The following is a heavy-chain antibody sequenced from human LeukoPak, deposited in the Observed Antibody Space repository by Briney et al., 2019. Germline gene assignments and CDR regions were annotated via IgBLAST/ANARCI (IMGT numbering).Heavy chain of an antibody. J-gene: IGHJ4*02. D-gene: IGHD3-10*01. V-gene: IGHV3-7*01. Sequence: PGGSLRLSCAASGFTFSRYWMSWVRQAPGKGLEWVANIKQDGSEKYYVDSVKGRFTISRDNAKNSLYLQMSSLRAEDTAVYYCARLLVYNSGGEAFDYWGRGTLVTVSS. CDR1: GFTFSRYW. CDR3: ARLLVYNSGGEAFDY. CDR2: IKQDGSEK.